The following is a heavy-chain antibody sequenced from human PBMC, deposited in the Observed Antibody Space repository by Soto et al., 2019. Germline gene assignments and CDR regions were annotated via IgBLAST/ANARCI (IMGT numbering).Heavy chain of an antibody. CDR2: ISSSGVTT. Sequence: TGGSLRLSCEASGFNFRNFEMNWVRKAPGKGLEWISYISSSGVTTYYADFAEGRFTISRDNARESLYLHLSGLRVDDTAVYYCARYGTRADWWGLGTQVTVSS. V-gene: IGHV3-48*03. CDR1: GFNFRNFE. J-gene: IGHJ4*02. CDR3: ARYGTRADW. D-gene: IGHD1-1*01.